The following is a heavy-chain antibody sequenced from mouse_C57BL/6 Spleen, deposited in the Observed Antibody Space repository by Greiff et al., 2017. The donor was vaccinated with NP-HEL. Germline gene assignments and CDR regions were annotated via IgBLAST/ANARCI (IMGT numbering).Heavy chain of an antibody. CDR3: ARGDGSSGDYFDY. Sequence: QVQLQQSGAELVRPGTSVKMSCKASGYTFTNYWIGWAKQRPGHGLEWIGDIYPGGGYTNYNEKFKGKATLTADKSSSTAYMQFSSLTSEDSAIYYCARGDGSSGDYFDYWGQGTTLTVSS. CDR1: GYTFTNYW. CDR2: IYPGGGYT. J-gene: IGHJ2*01. D-gene: IGHD1-1*01. V-gene: IGHV1-63*01.